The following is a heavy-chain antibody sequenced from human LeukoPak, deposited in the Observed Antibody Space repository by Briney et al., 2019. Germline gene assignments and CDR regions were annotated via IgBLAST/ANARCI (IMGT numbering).Heavy chain of an antibody. CDR2: ISYDGSNE. J-gene: IGHJ4*02. CDR3: AKEFNRGLPDY. CDR1: GFTFSTYG. Sequence: PTGGSLGLSCAASGFTFSTYGMHWVRQAPGKGLEWVAVISYDGSNEYYADSVKGRFTISRDNSKNTLYLQMSSLRAEDTAVYYCAKEFNRGLPDYWGQGTLVTVPS. V-gene: IGHV3-30*18. D-gene: IGHD2-21*01.